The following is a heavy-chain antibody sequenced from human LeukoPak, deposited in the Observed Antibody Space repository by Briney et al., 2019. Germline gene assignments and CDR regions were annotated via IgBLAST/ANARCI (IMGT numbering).Heavy chain of an antibody. CDR1: GFTFGTYT. Sequence: GGSLRLSCVASGFTFGTYTMNWVRQAPGKGLEWVSPITSSSTYIYYVDSVKGRFTISRDNAKNSLYLQMNSLRAEDTAVYYCARASSTVTPFDYWGQGTLVTVSS. V-gene: IGHV3-21*01. CDR3: ARASSTVTPFDY. D-gene: IGHD4-17*01. CDR2: ITSSSTYI. J-gene: IGHJ4*02.